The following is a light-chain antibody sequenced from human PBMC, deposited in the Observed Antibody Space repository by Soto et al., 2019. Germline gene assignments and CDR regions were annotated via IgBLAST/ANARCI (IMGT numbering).Light chain of an antibody. CDR3: QEYNTWPWT. Sequence: ETLMTKSPATLSVSPGERATLSCRASQSVNNKLACYQQKLGQAPRVLIYGASTRPTGIPARFTGSGSGTQFILTIPILQSEDSAVYYCQEYNTWPWTFGQGTKWEFK. CDR1: QSVNNK. CDR2: GAS. V-gene: IGKV3-15*01. J-gene: IGKJ1*01.